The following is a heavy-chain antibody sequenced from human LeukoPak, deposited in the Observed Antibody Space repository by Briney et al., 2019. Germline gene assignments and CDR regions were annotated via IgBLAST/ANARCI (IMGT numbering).Heavy chain of an antibody. CDR1: GGSISSYY. J-gene: IGHJ3*02. V-gene: IGHV4-59*01. CDR2: IYYSGST. D-gene: IGHD2-2*01. Sequence: KSSETLSLTCTVSGGSISSYYWSWIRQPPGKGLEWIGYIYYSGSTNYNPSLKSRVTISVDTSKNQFSLKLSSVTAADTAVYYCARFSKYCSSTSCFLDAFDIWGQGTMVTVSS. CDR3: ARFSKYCSSTSCFLDAFDI.